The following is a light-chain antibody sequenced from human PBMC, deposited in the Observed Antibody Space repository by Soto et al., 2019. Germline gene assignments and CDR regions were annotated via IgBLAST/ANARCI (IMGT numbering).Light chain of an antibody. V-gene: IGLV2-14*01. CDR2: EVS. CDR1: SSDVGGYNY. Sequence: QSALTQPASVSGSPGQSITMSCTGTSSDVGGYNYVSWYQQHPGKAPKLMIYEVSNRPSGVSNRFSGSMSGNTASLTISGLQAEDEADYYCSSYTSSSTYVVFGGGTKLPVL. CDR3: SSYTSSSTYVV. J-gene: IGLJ2*01.